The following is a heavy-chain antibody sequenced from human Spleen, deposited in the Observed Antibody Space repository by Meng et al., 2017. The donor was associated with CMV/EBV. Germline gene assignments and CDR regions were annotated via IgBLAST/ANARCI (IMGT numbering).Heavy chain of an antibody. CDR1: GGSFSGYY. J-gene: IGHJ6*02. Sequence: SETLSLTCAVYGGSFSGYYWSWVRQPPGKGLEWIGEINHSGTTNYNLSLKSRVTMSVDTSKNQLSLKLISLTAADTAVYYCAREGSGSSRFGYYGMDVWGQGTTVTVSS. D-gene: IGHD6-25*01. CDR2: INHSGTT. CDR3: AREGSGSSRFGYYGMDV. V-gene: IGHV4-34*01.